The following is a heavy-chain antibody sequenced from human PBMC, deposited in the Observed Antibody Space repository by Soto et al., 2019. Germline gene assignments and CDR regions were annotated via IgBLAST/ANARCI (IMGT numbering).Heavy chain of an antibody. J-gene: IGHJ6*02. V-gene: IGHV3-13*01. CDR3: AGGIAARDVSPYYGMDV. CDR1: GFNLSAHD. CDR2: LGVAGNT. Sequence: SLRLSCASSGFNLSAHDMHWVRQVKGKGLEWVSALGVAGNTFESASVKGRFTISTSTAYMELSSLRSEDTAVYYCAGGIAARDVSPYYGMDVWGQGTTVTVSS. D-gene: IGHD6-6*01.